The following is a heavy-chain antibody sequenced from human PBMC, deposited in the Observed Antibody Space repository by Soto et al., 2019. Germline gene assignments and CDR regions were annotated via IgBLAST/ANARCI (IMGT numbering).Heavy chain of an antibody. CDR2: ISGSGGST. D-gene: IGHD3-22*01. J-gene: IGHJ6*02. CDR3: AKDFLHYYDSSGYYSHGV. V-gene: IGHV3-23*01. CDR1: GFTFSSYA. Sequence: GGSLRLSCAASGFTFSSYAMSWVRQAPGKGLEWVSAISGSGGSTYYADSVKGRFTISRDNSKNTLYLQMNSLRAEDTAVYYCAKDFLHYYDSSGYYSHGVWGQGTTVTVSS.